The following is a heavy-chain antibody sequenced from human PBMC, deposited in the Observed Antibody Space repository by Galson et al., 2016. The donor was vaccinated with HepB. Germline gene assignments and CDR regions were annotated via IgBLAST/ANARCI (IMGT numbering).Heavy chain of an antibody. J-gene: IGHJ6*02. CDR2: IYYSGST. Sequence: SETLSLTCNVSGASISYYYWIWIRQPPGQALEWIGYIYYSGSTKYNPSLKSRVTISIDTSKKHFSPRLSSVTSADTAVYYCAREVGGFFYGSGTYASYGMDVWGQGTTVTVSS. D-gene: IGHD3-10*01. V-gene: IGHV4-59*01. CDR3: AREVGGFFYGSGTYASYGMDV. CDR1: GASISYYY.